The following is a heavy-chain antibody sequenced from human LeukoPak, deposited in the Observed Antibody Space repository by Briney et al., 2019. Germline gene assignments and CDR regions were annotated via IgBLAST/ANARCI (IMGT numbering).Heavy chain of an antibody. Sequence: TSETLSLTRTVSGGSISSSSYYWGWIRQPPGKGLEWIGSIYYSGSTYYNPSLKSRVTISVDTSKNQFSLKLSSVTAADTAVYYCARVEPGSYYNPFDYWGQGTLVTVSS. D-gene: IGHD3-10*01. CDR2: IYYSGST. CDR1: GGSISSSSYY. V-gene: IGHV4-39*07. J-gene: IGHJ4*02. CDR3: ARVEPGSYYNPFDY.